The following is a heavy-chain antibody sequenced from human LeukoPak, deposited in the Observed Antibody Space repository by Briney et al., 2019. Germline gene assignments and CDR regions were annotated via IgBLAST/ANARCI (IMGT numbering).Heavy chain of an antibody. Sequence: PGGSLRLSCAASGFTFDDYAMHWVRQAPGKGLEWVSGISWNSGSIGYADSAKGRFTISRDNAKNSLYLQMNSLRAEDTALYYCAKDIGSSGWYADYWGQGTLVTVSS. J-gene: IGHJ4*02. CDR2: ISWNSGSI. D-gene: IGHD6-19*01. CDR3: AKDIGSSGWYADY. CDR1: GFTFDDYA. V-gene: IGHV3-9*01.